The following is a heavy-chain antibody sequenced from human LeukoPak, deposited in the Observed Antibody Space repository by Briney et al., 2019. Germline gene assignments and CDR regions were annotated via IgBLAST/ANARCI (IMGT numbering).Heavy chain of an antibody. Sequence: QPGGSLRLSCAASGFTFSSYAMSWVRQAPGKGLEWVSAISGSGGSTYYADSVKGRFTISRDNSKNTLYLQMNSLRAEDTAVYYCAKATVTTYFSERYYFDYWGQGTLVTVSS. D-gene: IGHD4-17*01. V-gene: IGHV3-23*01. J-gene: IGHJ4*02. CDR1: GFTFSSYA. CDR3: AKATVTTYFSERYYFDY. CDR2: ISGSGGST.